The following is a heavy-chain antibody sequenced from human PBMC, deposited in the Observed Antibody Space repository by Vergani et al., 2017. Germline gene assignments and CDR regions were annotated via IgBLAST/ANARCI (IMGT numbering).Heavy chain of an antibody. Sequence: QVQLVQSGAEMKKPGASVKVSCKASGYTFTGYYMHWVRQAPGQGLEWMGWINPNSGGTNYAQKFQGRVTMTRNTSISTAYMELSSLRSEDTAVYYCATEGPAAIVAAFGYWGQGTLVTVSS. J-gene: IGHJ4*02. D-gene: IGHD2-2*01. V-gene: IGHV1-2*02. CDR1: GYTFTGYY. CDR2: INPNSGGT. CDR3: ATEGPAAIVAAFGY.